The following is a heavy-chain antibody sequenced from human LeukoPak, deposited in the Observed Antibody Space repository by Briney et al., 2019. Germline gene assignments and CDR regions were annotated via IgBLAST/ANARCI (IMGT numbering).Heavy chain of an antibody. Sequence: ASVKVSCKASGYTFTRHYMNWVRQAPGQGLEWMGKINPSSGGTGYAQKFQGRVTMTRDTSTSTVYMELTSLRSEDTAVYYCASGLLDEAGIAARPGGVPQPAGYWGQGTLVTVSS. CDR2: INPSSGGT. J-gene: IGHJ4*02. CDR1: GYTFTRHY. V-gene: IGHV1-46*01. D-gene: IGHD6-6*01. CDR3: ASGLLDEAGIAARPGGVPQPAGY.